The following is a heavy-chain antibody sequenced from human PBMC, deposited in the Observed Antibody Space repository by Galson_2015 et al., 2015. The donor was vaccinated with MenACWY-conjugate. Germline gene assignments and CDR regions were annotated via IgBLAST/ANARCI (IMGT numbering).Heavy chain of an antibody. CDR1: GFTFSSYS. V-gene: IGHV3-48*04. J-gene: IGHJ6*02. D-gene: IGHD2-15*01. CDR2: ISGARDTI. CDR3: SRRVAGHSVSA. Sequence: SLRLSCAASGFTFSSYSMNWVRQAPGKGLEWLSYISGARDTIYYADSVKGRFTISRDNAKNTLYLQMNSLRAEDTAVYYCSRRVAGHSVSAWGQGINVSASS.